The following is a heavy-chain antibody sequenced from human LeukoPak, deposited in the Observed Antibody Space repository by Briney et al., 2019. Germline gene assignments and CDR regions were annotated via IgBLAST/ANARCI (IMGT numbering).Heavy chain of an antibody. D-gene: IGHD3-10*01. CDR1: GGSFSGYY. Sequence: PSETLSLTCAVYGGSFSGYYWSWIRQPPGKGLEWIGEINHSGSTNYNPSLKSRVTISVDTSKNQFSLKLSSVTAADTAVCYCARSIGYGSGSYGGDYWGQGTLVTVSS. V-gene: IGHV4-34*01. J-gene: IGHJ4*02. CDR2: INHSGST. CDR3: ARSIGYGSGSYGGDY.